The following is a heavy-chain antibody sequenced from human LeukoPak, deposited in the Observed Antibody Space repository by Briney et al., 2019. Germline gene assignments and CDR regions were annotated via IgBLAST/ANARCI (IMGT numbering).Heavy chain of an antibody. J-gene: IGHJ4*02. D-gene: IGHD6-19*01. CDR3: AKERRAVAGNFELDY. CDR1: GFTFGSYS. Sequence: GGSRRLSSAASGFTFGSYSMNWVSQAAGNVLEWVSAISGSGGSTFYAGSVRGRFTISIDKSKNTLYLKMNSLRAEDTALYYCAKERRAVAGNFELDYWGQGTLVTVSS. CDR2: ISGSGGST. V-gene: IGHV3-23*01.